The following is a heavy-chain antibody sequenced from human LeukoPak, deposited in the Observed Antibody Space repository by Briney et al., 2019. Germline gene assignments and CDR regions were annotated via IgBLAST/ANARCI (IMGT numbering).Heavy chain of an antibody. CDR2: ISAYNGNT. CDR1: GYTFTSYG. CDR3: ARSNQYSYGWYYFDY. V-gene: IGHV1-18*01. J-gene: IGHJ4*02. D-gene: IGHD5-18*01. Sequence: ASVKVSCKASGYTFTSYGISWVRQAPGQGLEWMGWISAYNGNTNYAQKLQGRVTMTTDTSTSTAYMELRSLRSDDTAVYYCARSNQYSYGWYYFDYWGQGTLVTVSS.